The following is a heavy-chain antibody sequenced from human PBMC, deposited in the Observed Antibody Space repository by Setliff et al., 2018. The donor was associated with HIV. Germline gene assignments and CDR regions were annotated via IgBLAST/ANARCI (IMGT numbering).Heavy chain of an antibody. CDR3: ARMYSGYDWSPAGARTRYFDY. J-gene: IGHJ4*02. Sequence: SETLSLTCTVSGGSINSTSYYWGWIRQPPGNGLEWIGSIYHTGSTYYKPSLKSRVTISVDTSKNQFSLRLSSVADGDTAGYYCARMYSGYDWSPAGARTRYFDYWGQGTLVTVSS. V-gene: IGHV4-39*01. CDR1: GGSINSTSYY. CDR2: IYHTGST. D-gene: IGHD5-12*01.